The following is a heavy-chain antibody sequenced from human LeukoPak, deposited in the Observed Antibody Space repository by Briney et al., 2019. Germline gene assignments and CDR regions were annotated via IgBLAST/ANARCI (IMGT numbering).Heavy chain of an antibody. CDR2: ISYDGSNK. D-gene: IGHD3-3*01. V-gene: IGHV3-30-3*01. J-gene: IGHJ3*02. Sequence: GGSLRLSCAASGFTFSSYAMHWVRQAPGKGLEWVAVISYDGSNKHYADSVKGRFTISRDNSKNTLYLQMNSLRAEDTAVYYCARDSGLSTIFGVVTPDAFDIWGQGTMVTVSS. CDR3: ARDSGLSTIFGVVTPDAFDI. CDR1: GFTFSSYA.